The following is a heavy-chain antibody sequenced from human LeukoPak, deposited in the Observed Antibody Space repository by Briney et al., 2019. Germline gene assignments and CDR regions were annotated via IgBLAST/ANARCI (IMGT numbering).Heavy chain of an antibody. V-gene: IGHV4-38-2*01. CDR1: GYSISSGYS. Sequence: SETLSLTCAVSGYSISSGYSWGWIRQPPGKGLEWIGSIYHSGSTHYNPSLKSRVTISVDTSKNQFSLKLSSGTAADTAVYYCARGVPYYYYMDVWGKGNTVTVSS. CDR2: IYHSGST. J-gene: IGHJ6*03. D-gene: IGHD6-6*01. CDR3: ARGVPYYYYMDV.